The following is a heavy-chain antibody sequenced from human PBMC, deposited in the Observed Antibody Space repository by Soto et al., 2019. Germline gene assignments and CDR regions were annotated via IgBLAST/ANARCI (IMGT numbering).Heavy chain of an antibody. D-gene: IGHD3-16*01. Sequence: QVQLQQWGAGLLKPSETLSLTCAVYGGSFSGYYWSWIRQPPGKGLEWIGEINHSGSTNYNPSLRRGVTTSVDTSKNQFSRKLSLGTAANTAVYYCARAKGGGSYYFDYWGQGTLVTVSS. J-gene: IGHJ4*02. CDR1: GGSFSGYY. CDR2: INHSGST. V-gene: IGHV4-34*01. CDR3: ARAKGGGSYYFDY.